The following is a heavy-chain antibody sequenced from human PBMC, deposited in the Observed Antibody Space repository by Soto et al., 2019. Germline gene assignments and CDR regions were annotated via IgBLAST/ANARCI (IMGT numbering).Heavy chain of an antibody. CDR2: ISWNSGSI. Sequence: SLRLSCAASGFTFDDYAMHWVRQAPGKGLEWVSGISWNSGSIGYADSVKGRFTISRDNAKNSLYLQMNSLRAEDTALYYCAKAAQYYYYGMDVWDQGTTVTVSS. CDR1: GFTFDDYA. J-gene: IGHJ6*02. CDR3: AKAAQYYYYGMDV. V-gene: IGHV3-9*01.